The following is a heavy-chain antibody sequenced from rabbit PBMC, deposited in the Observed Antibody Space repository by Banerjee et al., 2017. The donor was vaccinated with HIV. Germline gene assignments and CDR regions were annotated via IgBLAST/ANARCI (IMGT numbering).Heavy chain of an antibody. D-gene: IGHD1-1*01. Sequence: QEQLEESGGDLVKPEGSLTLTCTASGFSFSSSYSVCWVRQAPGKGLEWIACIHAGSSGSTYYASWAKGRFTISKTSSTTVTLQMTSLTAADTATYFCARRYDGSTAYYGRVDLWGPGTLVTVS. V-gene: IGHV1S45*01. CDR2: IHAGSSGST. CDR3: ARRYDGSTAYYGRVDL. CDR1: GFSFSSSYS. J-gene: IGHJ4*01.